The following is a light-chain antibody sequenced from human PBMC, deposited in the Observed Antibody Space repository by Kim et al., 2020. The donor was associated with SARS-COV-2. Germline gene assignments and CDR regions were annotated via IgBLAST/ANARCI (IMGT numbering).Light chain of an antibody. Sequence: KTVTISCPRSSGSIASNYVQWYQQRPRSSPTTVIYENDQRPSGVPDRFSGSIDSSSNSASLAISGLKTEYEADYYCQSYDSSIPWVFGGGTQLTVL. CDR1: SGSIASNY. CDR3: QSYDSSIPWV. CDR2: END. V-gene: IGLV6-57*01. J-gene: IGLJ3*02.